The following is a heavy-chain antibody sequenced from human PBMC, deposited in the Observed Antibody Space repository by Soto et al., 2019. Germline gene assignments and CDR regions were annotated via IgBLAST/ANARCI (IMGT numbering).Heavy chain of an antibody. V-gene: IGHV3-23*01. J-gene: IGHJ3*02. Sequence: EVQLLESGGGLVQPGGSLGLSCAASGFTFSSYAMSWVRQAPGKGLEWVSAISGSGGSTYYADSVKGRFTISRDNSKNTLYLQMNSLRAEDTAVYYCAKSMHCSSTSCYADAFDIWGQGTMVTVSS. CDR1: GFTFSSYA. CDR3: AKSMHCSSTSCYADAFDI. D-gene: IGHD2-2*01. CDR2: ISGSGGST.